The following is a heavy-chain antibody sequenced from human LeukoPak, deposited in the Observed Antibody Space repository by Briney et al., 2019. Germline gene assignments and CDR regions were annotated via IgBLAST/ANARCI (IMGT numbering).Heavy chain of an antibody. V-gene: IGHV4-34*01. CDR2: INHSGST. J-gene: IGHJ5*02. D-gene: IGHD2-2*01. CDR3: ARGYCSSTSCQRGHNWFDP. Sequence: PSETLSLTCAVYGGSFSGYYWSWIRQPPGKGLEWIGEINHSGSTNCNPSLKSRVTISVDTSKNQFSLKLSSVTAADTAVYYCARGYCSSTSCQRGHNWFDPWGQGTLVTVSS. CDR1: GGSFSGYY.